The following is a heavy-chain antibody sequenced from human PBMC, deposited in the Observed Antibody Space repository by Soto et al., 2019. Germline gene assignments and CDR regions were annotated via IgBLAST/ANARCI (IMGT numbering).Heavy chain of an antibody. D-gene: IGHD6-19*01. Sequence: GASVKVSCKASGYTFTSYAMHWVRQAPGQRLEWKGWINAGNGNTKYSQKFQGRVTITRDTSASTAYMELSSLRSEDTAVYYCARLTGYSSGWYFDYWGQGTLVTVSS. CDR1: GYTFTSYA. CDR3: ARLTGYSSGWYFDY. J-gene: IGHJ4*02. CDR2: INAGNGNT. V-gene: IGHV1-3*01.